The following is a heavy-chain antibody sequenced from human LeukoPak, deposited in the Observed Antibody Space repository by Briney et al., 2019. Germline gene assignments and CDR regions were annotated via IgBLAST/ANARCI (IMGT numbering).Heavy chain of an antibody. V-gene: IGHV3-30-3*01. CDR3: AKDARRTNGWYFFDY. Sequence: GGSLRLSCAASGFTFSSYAMHWVRQAPGKGLEWVAVISYDGTSQYYADSMKGRFTISRDNSKHTLYLQMNGLRAEDTAVYYCAKDARRTNGWYFFDYWGQGTLVTVSS. CDR1: GFTFSSYA. CDR2: ISYDGTSQ. D-gene: IGHD6-19*01. J-gene: IGHJ4*02.